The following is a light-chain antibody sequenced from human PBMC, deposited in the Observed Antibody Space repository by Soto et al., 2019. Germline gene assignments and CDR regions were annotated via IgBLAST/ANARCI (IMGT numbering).Light chain of an antibody. CDR1: QSVSNNY. J-gene: IGKJ1*01. CDR3: QQYGSSGT. CDR2: GAS. V-gene: IGKV3-20*01. Sequence: EILFTQSPCTLSLSPGERATLSCRASQSVSNNYLAWYQQKPGHAPRLLIYGASNRATGIPDRLSGSGSGTDFTLTISRLDPEDFAVYYCQQYGSSGTFGQGTKVDIK.